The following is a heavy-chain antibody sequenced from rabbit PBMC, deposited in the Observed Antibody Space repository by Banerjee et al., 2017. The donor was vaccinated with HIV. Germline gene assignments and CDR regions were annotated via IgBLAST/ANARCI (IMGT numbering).Heavy chain of an antibody. D-gene: IGHD1-1*01. CDR2: ISAGGATT. V-gene: IGHV1S45*01. CDR1: GFSFSSGYW. J-gene: IGHJ4*01. Sequence: QEQLVESGGGLVQPEGSLTLTCTASGFSFSSGYWMCWVRQAPGKGLEWIGCISAGGATTYYATWAKGRFTISRTSSTTVTLQMTSLTAADTATYFCVREYASSSGYYNDLWGPGTLVTVS. CDR3: VREYASSSGYYNDL.